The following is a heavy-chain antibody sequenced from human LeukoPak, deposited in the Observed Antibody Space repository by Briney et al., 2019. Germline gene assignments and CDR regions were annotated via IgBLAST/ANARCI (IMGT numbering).Heavy chain of an antibody. Sequence: SVKVSCKASGGTFSSYAISWVRQAPGQGLEWMGGIIPIFGTANYAQKFQGRVTITADESTSTAYMELSSLRSEDTAVYYCARSIYGSGSYRVYYYYMNVWGKGTTVTISS. J-gene: IGHJ6*03. CDR2: IIPIFGTA. D-gene: IGHD3-10*01. CDR3: ARSIYGSGSYRVYYYYMNV. V-gene: IGHV1-69*13. CDR1: GGTFSSYA.